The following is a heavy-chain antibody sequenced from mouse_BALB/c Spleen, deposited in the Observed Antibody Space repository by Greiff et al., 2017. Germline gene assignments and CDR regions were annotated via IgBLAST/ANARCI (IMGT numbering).Heavy chain of an antibody. Sequence: EVQLQQSGAELVKPGASVKLSCTASGFNIKDTYMHWVKQRPEQGLEWIGRIDPANGNTKYDPKFQGKATITADTSSNTAYLQLSSLTSEDTAVYYCARGVLDYGSSPAWFAYWGQETLVTVSA. D-gene: IGHD1-1*01. CDR1: GFNIKDTY. CDR3: ARGVLDYGSSPAWFAY. CDR2: IDPANGNT. V-gene: IGHV14-3*02. J-gene: IGHJ3*01.